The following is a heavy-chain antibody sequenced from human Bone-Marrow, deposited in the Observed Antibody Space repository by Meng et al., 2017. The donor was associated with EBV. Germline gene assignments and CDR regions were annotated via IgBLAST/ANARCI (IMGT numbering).Heavy chain of an antibody. V-gene: IGHV4-4*02. CDR1: GALIRGFNW. CDR2: IWHGGNT. J-gene: IGHJ4*02. Sequence: GPGPVKACGAPFLPLRVAGALIRGFNWGGWVRPAPGEGPGWIGEIWHGGNTNYNPSLKSRVTISVDKSGNQFSLNLNSVTAADTAVYYCARGNAYNVPSFDYWGQGTLVTVSS. D-gene: IGHD5-24*01. CDR3: ARGNAYNVPSFDY.